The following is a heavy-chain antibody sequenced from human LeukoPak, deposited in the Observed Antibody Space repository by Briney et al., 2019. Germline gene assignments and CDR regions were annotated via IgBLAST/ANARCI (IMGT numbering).Heavy chain of an antibody. J-gene: IGHJ4*02. V-gene: IGHV1-18*01. Sequence: ASVKVSCKTSGYTFTSYGFSWVRQAPGQGLEWMGWISALNGNTGYEQKFQGRVTMTTDTSTSTAYLDLRNLRPDDTAIYYCARDRMRPYTSSPDVVYWGQGTLVTVSS. CDR2: ISALNGNT. CDR1: GYTFTSYG. CDR3: ARDRMRPYTSSPDVVY. D-gene: IGHD2-2*02.